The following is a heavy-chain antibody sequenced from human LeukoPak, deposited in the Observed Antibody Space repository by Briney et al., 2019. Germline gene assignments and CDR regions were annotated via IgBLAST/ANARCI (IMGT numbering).Heavy chain of an antibody. CDR2: IIPIFGTA. CDR1: GYTFTSYG. D-gene: IGHD3-22*01. J-gene: IGHJ4*02. Sequence: GASVKVSCKASGYTFTSYGISWVRQAPGQGLEWMGGIIPIFGTANYAQKFQGRVTMTRNTSISTAYMELSSLRSEDTAVYYCARSHYYDSSGYPANWGQGTLVTVSS. V-gene: IGHV1-69*05. CDR3: ARSHYYDSSGYPAN.